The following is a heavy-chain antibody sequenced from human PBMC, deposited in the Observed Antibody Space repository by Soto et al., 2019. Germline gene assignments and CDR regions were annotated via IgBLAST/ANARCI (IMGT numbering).Heavy chain of an antibody. Sequence: GESLKISCAASGFTFSGSAIHWVRQASGKGLEWVGRMRSKGNNYATSYAASVKGRFTISRDDSKNTAYLHMNSLKIEDTAVYYCTSGLYYYDSRGYSYWGQGTLVTVSS. CDR2: MRSKGNNYAT. J-gene: IGHJ4*02. V-gene: IGHV3-73*01. CDR3: TSGLYYYDSRGYSY. D-gene: IGHD3-22*01. CDR1: GFTFSGSA.